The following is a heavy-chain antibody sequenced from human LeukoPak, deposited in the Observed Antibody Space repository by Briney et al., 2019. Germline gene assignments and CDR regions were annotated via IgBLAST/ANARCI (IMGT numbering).Heavy chain of an antibody. Sequence: GGSLRLSCAATGFTFSTYSMNWIRHAPGKGLEWVSYITRGGGEIYYADSVKGRFSISRDNAKNSVFLQMNSLRDEDTAVYHCVRDDSWAFDIWGQGTMVTVSS. D-gene: IGHD2-15*01. J-gene: IGHJ3*02. CDR2: ITRGGGEI. CDR1: GFTFSTYS. V-gene: IGHV3-48*02. CDR3: VRDDSWAFDI.